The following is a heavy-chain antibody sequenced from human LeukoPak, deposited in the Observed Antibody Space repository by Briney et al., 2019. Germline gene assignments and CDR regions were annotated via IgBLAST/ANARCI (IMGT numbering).Heavy chain of an antibody. Sequence: GGSLILSCAASGFTFSSYEMNWVRQAPGKGLEWVSYISSSGSTIYYADSVKGRFTISRDNAKNSLYLQMNSLRAEDTAVYYCARDRDGYNFDYWGQGTLVTVSS. CDR1: GFTFSSYE. CDR3: ARDRDGYNFDY. D-gene: IGHD5-24*01. V-gene: IGHV3-48*03. CDR2: ISSSGSTI. J-gene: IGHJ4*02.